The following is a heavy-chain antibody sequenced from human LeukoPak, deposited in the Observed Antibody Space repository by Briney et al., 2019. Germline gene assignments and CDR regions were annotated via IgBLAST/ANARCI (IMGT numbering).Heavy chain of an antibody. CDR3: ARGRERIPLPGLDY. D-gene: IGHD6-19*01. V-gene: IGHV1-2*02. CDR2: INPNVGAT. Sequence: ASVKVSCKASGYTFTDYYIHWVRQAPGQGLEWMGWINPNVGATNYAQKFQGRVTMARDTSISTAYMELRRLRPDDTAVYYCARGRERIPLPGLDYWGQGTLVTVSS. J-gene: IGHJ4*02. CDR1: GYTFTDYY.